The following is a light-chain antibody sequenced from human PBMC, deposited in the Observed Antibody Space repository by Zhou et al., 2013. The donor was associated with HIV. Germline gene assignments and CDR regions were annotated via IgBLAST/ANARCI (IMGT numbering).Light chain of an antibody. CDR1: QTISSY. CDR3: QQSYNTPPWT. V-gene: IGKV1-39*01. Sequence: DIQMTQSPSSLSASVGDRVTITCRASQTISSYVNWYQQKPGKAPNLLISDASSLQSGVPSRFSGSGSGTEFTLTISSLQPEDFASYYCQQSYNTPPWTFGQGTKVEIK. J-gene: IGKJ1*01. CDR2: DAS.